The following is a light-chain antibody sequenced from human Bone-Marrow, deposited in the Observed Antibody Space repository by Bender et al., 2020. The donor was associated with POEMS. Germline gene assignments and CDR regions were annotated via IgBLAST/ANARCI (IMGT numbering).Light chain of an antibody. CDR3: CSYARSSTSWV. V-gene: IGLV2-8*01. J-gene: IGLJ3*02. CDR1: SSDVGGYNF. Sequence: QSALTQPPSASGSPGQSVAISCTGTSSDVGGYNFVSWYQQHPGKAPKLIISEVSKRPSGVPDRFSGSKSGNTASLTVSGLRTEDEADYYCCSYARSSTSWVFGGGTTLTVL. CDR2: EVS.